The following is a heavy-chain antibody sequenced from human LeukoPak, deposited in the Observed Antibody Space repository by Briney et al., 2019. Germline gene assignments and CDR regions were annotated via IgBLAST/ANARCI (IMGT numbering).Heavy chain of an antibody. D-gene: IGHD3-3*01. J-gene: IGHJ4*02. CDR2: IRYDGSNK. CDR3: AKAVLRFLEY. Sequence: AGGSLRLSCAASGFTFSSFGMHWVRQAPGKGLGWVAFIRYDGSNKYYADSVKGRFTISRDNSKNTLYLQMNSLRAEDTAVYYCAKAVLRFLEYWGQGTLVTVSS. CDR1: GFTFSSFG. V-gene: IGHV3-30*02.